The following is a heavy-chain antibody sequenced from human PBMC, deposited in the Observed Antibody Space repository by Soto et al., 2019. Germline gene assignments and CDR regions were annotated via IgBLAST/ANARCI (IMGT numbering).Heavy chain of an antibody. J-gene: IGHJ5*02. CDR3: ARHYYDSSGYYLNNWFDP. CDR2: INPNSGGT. CDR1: GYTFTGYY. D-gene: IGHD3-22*01. Sequence: ASVKVSCKASGYTFTGYYMHWVRQAPGQGLEWMGWINPNSGGTNYAQKFQGRVTMTRDTSISTAYMELSRLRSDDTAVYYCARHYYDSSGYYLNNWFDPWGQGTLVTVSS. V-gene: IGHV1-2*02.